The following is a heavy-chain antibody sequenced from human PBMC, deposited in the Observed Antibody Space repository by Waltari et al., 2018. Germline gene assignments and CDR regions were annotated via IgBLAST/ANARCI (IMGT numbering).Heavy chain of an antibody. CDR1: GFTFSSYW. CDR2: FDPEDGET. CDR3: ATEQGIAVAGYA. Sequence: VQLVESGGGLVQPGGSLRLSCAASGFTFSSYWMHWVRQAPGKGLEWMGGFDPEDGETIYAQKFQGRVTMTEDTSTDTAYMELSSLRSEDTAVYYCATEQGIAVAGYAWGQGTLVTVSS. D-gene: IGHD6-19*01. V-gene: IGHV1-24*01. J-gene: IGHJ4*02.